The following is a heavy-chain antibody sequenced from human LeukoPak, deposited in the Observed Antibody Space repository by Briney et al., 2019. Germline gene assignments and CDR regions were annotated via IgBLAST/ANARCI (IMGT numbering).Heavy chain of an antibody. CDR3: ARGTSPYDILTGYLY. CDR2: ISSSGSTI. J-gene: IGHJ4*02. D-gene: IGHD3-9*01. V-gene: IGHV3-48*03. CDR1: GFTFSSYE. Sequence: GGSLRLSCAASGFTFSSYEMNWVRQAPGKGLEWVSYISSSGSTIYYADSVKGRFTISRDNAKNSLYLQMHSLRAEDTAVYYCARGTSPYDILTGYLYWGQGTLVTVSS.